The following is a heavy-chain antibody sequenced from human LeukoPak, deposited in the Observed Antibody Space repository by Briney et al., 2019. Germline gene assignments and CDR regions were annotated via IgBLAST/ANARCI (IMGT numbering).Heavy chain of an antibody. V-gene: IGHV1-2*02. CDR3: ARDDYGSGSRIDY. J-gene: IGHJ4*02. CDR2: INPNSGGT. D-gene: IGHD3-10*01. Sequence: GASVKVSCKASGYTFTGYYMHWVRQAPGQGLEWMGWINPNSGGTNYAQEFQGRVTMTRDTSISTAYMELSRLRSDDTAVYYCARDDYGSGSRIDYWGQGTLVTVSS. CDR1: GYTFTGYY.